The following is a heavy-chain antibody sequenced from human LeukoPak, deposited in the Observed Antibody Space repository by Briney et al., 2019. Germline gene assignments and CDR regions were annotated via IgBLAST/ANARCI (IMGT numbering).Heavy chain of an antibody. CDR1: GFTFSSYA. Sequence: PGGSLRLSCAASGFTFSSYAIHWVRQAPGKGLEWVAAISYDGNNQHYADPVKGRFTISRDNSKNTVYLQIDSLRTEDSAVYYCVKPYPTLTTSSVLDNWGQGTLVTVSS. CDR2: ISYDGNNQ. D-gene: IGHD4-17*01. CDR3: VKPYPTLTTSSVLDN. V-gene: IGHV3-30*18. J-gene: IGHJ4*01.